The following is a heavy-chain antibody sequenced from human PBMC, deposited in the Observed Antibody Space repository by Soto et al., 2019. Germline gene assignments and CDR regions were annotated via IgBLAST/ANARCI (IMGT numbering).Heavy chain of an antibody. Sequence: GGSLRLSCAASGFTFSSYAMSWVRQAPGKGLEWVSAISSSGYSTYYTDSVKGRFTISRDNSKNTMYLQMNNLSAEDTAVYYCAKGSVVVAAKFDSWGQGTLVTAPQ. CDR1: GFTFSSYA. D-gene: IGHD2-21*02. CDR3: AKGSVVVAAKFDS. CDR2: ISSSGYST. J-gene: IGHJ4*02. V-gene: IGHV3-23*01.